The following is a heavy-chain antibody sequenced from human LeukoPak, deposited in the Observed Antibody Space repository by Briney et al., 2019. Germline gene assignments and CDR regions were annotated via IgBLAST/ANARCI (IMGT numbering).Heavy chain of an antibody. CDR1: GFTVSSNY. D-gene: IGHD4-23*01. CDR2: LYSGGNA. CDR3: VRGNDYGGPHY. V-gene: IGHV3-53*01. Sequence: PGGSLRLSCVVSGFTVSSNYMSWVRQAPGKGLEWVSVLYSGGNAYHADSVKGRFTISRDNSKNTLYLQMNSLRAEDTAVYYCVRGNDYGGPHYWGQGTLVTVSS. J-gene: IGHJ4*02.